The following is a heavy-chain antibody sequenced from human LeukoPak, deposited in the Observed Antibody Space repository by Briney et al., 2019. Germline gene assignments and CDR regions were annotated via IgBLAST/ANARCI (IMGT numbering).Heavy chain of an antibody. CDR3: ARVGAADSWYYYYYMDV. CDR1: GGSISSGSFY. D-gene: IGHD3-16*01. J-gene: IGHJ6*03. V-gene: IGHV4-61*02. CDR2: IYTSGST. Sequence: SETLSLTCTVSGGSISSGSFYWSWIRQPAGKGLEWIGRIYTSGSTNYNPSLKSRVTISVDTSKNQFSLKLSSVTAADTAVYYCARVGAADSWYYYYYMDVWGKGTTVTVSS.